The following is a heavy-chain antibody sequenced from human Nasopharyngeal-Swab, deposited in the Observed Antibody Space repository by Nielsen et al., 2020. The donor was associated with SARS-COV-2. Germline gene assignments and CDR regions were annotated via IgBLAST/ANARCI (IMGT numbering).Heavy chain of an antibody. J-gene: IGHJ3*02. CDR2: ISGSGGST. V-gene: IGHV3-23*01. D-gene: IGHD3-22*01. CDR3: AKPLKNYYDSSGPYDGFNI. Sequence: WIRQPPGKGLEWVSAISGSGGSTYYADSVKGRFTISRDNSKNTLYLQMNSLRAEDTAVYYRAKPLKNYYDSSGPYDGFNIWGQGTLVTVSS.